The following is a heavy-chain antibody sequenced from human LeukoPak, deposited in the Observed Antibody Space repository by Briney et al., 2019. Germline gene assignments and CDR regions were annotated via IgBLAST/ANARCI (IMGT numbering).Heavy chain of an antibody. D-gene: IGHD2-15*01. CDR2: IYYSGST. CDR3: AREGQAIAVPKGYFDL. CDR1: GGSISSSDYY. V-gene: IGHV4-30-4*01. Sequence: SQTLSLTCTVSGGSISSSDYYWSWIRQPPGKGLEWIGYIYYSGSTSYNPSLKSRVTISVDTSKNQFSLKLSSVTAADTAVYYCAREGQAIAVPKGYFDLWGRGTLVTVSS. J-gene: IGHJ2*01.